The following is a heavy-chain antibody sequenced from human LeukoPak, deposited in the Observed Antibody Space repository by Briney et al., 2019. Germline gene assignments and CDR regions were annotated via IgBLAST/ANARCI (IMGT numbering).Heavy chain of an antibody. V-gene: IGHV3-48*03. J-gene: IGHJ6*04. CDR1: GFTFSSHA. Sequence: GGSLRLSCAASGFTFSSHAMNWVRQAPGKGLEWVSYISSSGSTIYYADSVKGRFTISRDNAKNSLYLQMNSLRAEDTAVYYCAELGITMIGGVWGKGTTVTISS. CDR2: ISSSGSTI. CDR3: AELGITMIGGV. D-gene: IGHD3-10*02.